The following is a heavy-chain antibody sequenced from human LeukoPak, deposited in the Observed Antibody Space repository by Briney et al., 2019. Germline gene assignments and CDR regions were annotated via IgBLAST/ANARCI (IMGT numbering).Heavy chain of an antibody. J-gene: IGHJ3*02. Sequence: PSETLSLTCTVSGGSITNYYWTWIRQPPGKGLEWIGYIHYSGSTNYNPSLKSRVTISVDTSKNQFSLKLSSVTAADTAVYYCAREEGSSWFNDAFDIWGQGTMVTVSS. CDR3: AREEGSSWFNDAFDI. D-gene: IGHD6-13*01. CDR2: IHYSGST. V-gene: IGHV4-59*08. CDR1: GGSITNYY.